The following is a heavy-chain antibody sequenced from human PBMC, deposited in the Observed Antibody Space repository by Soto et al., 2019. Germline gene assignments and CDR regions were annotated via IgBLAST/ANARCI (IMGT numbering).Heavy chain of an antibody. Sequence: QVQLVQSGAEVKKPGASVKVSCKASGYTFTSYGISWVRQAPGQGLEWMGWISAYNGNTNYAQKLQGRVTMTTDTSLSXXYMELRSLRSDDTAVYYCAREDPYSSGWPGAKGDYWGQGTLVTVSS. J-gene: IGHJ4*02. V-gene: IGHV1-18*01. CDR3: AREDPYSSGWPGAKGDY. D-gene: IGHD6-19*01. CDR1: GYTFTSYG. CDR2: ISAYNGNT.